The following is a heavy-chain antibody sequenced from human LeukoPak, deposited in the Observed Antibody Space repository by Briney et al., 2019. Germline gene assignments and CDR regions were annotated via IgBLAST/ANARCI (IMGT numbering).Heavy chain of an antibody. D-gene: IGHD1-1*01. J-gene: IGHJ4*02. CDR3: AKAPPYKKYFDY. Sequence: GGSLKLSCAASGVTFSGSAMHWVRQASGKGLEWVGRIRSKANSYATAYAASVKGRFTISRDDSKNTAYLQMNSLRAEDTAVYYCAKAPPYKKYFDYWGQGTLVTVSS. V-gene: IGHV3-73*01. CDR1: GVTFSGSA. CDR2: IRSKANSYAT.